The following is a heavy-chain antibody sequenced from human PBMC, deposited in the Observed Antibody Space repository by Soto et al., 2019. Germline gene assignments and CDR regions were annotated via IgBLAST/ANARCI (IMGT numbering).Heavy chain of an antibody. CDR3: ARGTAGVAPTALDY. Sequence: QVQLQESGPGLVKPSQTLSLTCTVSGVSISSGGYYWSWIRQYPGKGLEWVAYIFHSGTPYYNPSLKSRVTLSLDTPKNQFSLELTSVTAADTAVYFCARGTAGVAPTALDYWGQGTLVTVSS. CDR1: GVSISSGGYY. J-gene: IGHJ4*02. V-gene: IGHV4-31*03. D-gene: IGHD1-1*01. CDR2: IFHSGTP.